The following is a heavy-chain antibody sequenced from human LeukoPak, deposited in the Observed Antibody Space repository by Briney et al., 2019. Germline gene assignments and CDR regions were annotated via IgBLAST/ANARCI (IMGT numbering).Heavy chain of an antibody. V-gene: IGHV3-30-3*01. CDR2: ISYDGSNK. CDR1: GFTFSSYA. CDR3: AKEAPYYGSGTPVD. J-gene: IGHJ4*02. D-gene: IGHD3-10*01. Sequence: GGSLRLSCAASGFTFSSYAMHWVRQAPGKGLEWVAVISYDGSNKYYADSVKGRFTISRDNSKNTLYLQMNSLRAEDTAVYYCAKEAPYYGSGTPVDWGQGTLVTVSS.